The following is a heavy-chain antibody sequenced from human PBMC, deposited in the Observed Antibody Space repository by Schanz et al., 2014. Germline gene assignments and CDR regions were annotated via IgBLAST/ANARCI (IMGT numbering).Heavy chain of an antibody. CDR3: ARAPTGYGMDV. CDR1: GVSFSFYY. Sequence: QVHLQQWGAGLLQPSETLSLTCGVGGVSFSFYYWSWVRQPPGKGREWIGEVHPSGTTNYNPSLSYRVTMSVDAPKNQFSRKRSSVTAADTAVYYCARAPTGYGMDVWGQGTTVTVSS. J-gene: IGHJ6*02. CDR2: VHPSGTT. V-gene: IGHV4-34*02.